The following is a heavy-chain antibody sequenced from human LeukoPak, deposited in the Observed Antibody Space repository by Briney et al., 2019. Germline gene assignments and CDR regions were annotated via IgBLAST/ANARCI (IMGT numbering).Heavy chain of an antibody. CDR3: AREVDYFDSSGYYQYYFDY. J-gene: IGHJ4*02. V-gene: IGHV4-30-2*01. CDR1: GGSISSGGYS. CDR2: IYHSGST. Sequence: SETLSLTCAVSGGSISSGGYSWSWIRQPPGKGLEWIGYIYHSGSTYYNPSLKSRVTISVDRSKNQFSLKLSSVTAADTAVYYCAREVDYFDSSGYYQYYFDYWGQGTLVTVSS. D-gene: IGHD3-22*01.